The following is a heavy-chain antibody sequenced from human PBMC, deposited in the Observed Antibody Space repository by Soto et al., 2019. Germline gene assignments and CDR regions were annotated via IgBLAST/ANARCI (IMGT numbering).Heavy chain of an antibody. CDR3: AKPLGPAAIRDAFDI. Sequence: WGSLRLSCAASGFTFSSYAMSWVRQAPGKGLEWVSAISGSGGSTYYADSVKGRFTISRDNSKNTLYLKMNSLRAEDTSLYYCAKPLGPAAIRDAFDIWGQGTMVTVSS. V-gene: IGHV3-23*01. D-gene: IGHD2-2*01. CDR2: ISGSGGST. CDR1: GFTFSSYA. J-gene: IGHJ3*02.